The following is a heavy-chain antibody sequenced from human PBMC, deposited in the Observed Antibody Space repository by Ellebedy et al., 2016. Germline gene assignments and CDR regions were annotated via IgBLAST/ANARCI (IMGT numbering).Heavy chain of an antibody. CDR1: GFTFSSYA. V-gene: IGHV3-23*01. D-gene: IGHD4-23*01. CDR2: ISGSGGST. CDR3: AKYNGGNSGFDY. Sequence: GGSLRLXXAASGFTFSSYAMSWVRQAPGKGLEWVSAISGSGGSTYYADSVKGRFTISRDNSKNTLYLQMNSLRAEDTAVYYCAKYNGGNSGFDYWGQGTLVTVSS. J-gene: IGHJ4*02.